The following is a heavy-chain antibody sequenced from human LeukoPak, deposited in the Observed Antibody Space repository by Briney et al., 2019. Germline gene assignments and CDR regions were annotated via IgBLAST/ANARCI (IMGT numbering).Heavy chain of an antibody. CDR1: GYTFTSYG. J-gene: IGHJ6*02. V-gene: IGHV1-18*01. CDR3: ARVLSIAVARNYYYYYGMDV. CDR2: VSAYNGNT. Sequence: ASVKVSCKASGYTFTSYGISWVRQAPGQGLEWMGWVSAYNGNTNYAQKLQGRVTMTTDTSTSTAYMELRSLRSDDTAVYYCARVLSIAVARNYYYYYGMDVWGQGTTVTVS. D-gene: IGHD6-19*01.